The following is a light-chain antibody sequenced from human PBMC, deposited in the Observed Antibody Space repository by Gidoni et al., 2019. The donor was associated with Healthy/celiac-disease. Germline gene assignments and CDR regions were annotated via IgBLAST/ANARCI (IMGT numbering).Light chain of an antibody. CDR1: QGISSY. CDR2: AAS. V-gene: IGKV1-9*01. CDR3: QQLNSYPLT. Sequence: IQLTQSPSSLSASVGDRVTITCRASQGISSYLAWYQQKPGKAPKLLIYAASTLQSGVPSRFRGSGSGTDFTLTIISLQPEDFATYYCQQLNSYPLTFGGGTKVEIK. J-gene: IGKJ4*01.